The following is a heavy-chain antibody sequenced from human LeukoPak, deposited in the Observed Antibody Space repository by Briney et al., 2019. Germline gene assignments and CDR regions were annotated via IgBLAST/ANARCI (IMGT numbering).Heavy chain of an antibody. J-gene: IGHJ6*02. CDR1: GFTFNIYW. V-gene: IGHV3-23*01. Sequence: GGSLGLSCAASGFTFNIYWMHWVRQAPGKGLEWVSAISGSGGNTYYADSVKGRFTISRDNSKNTLYLQMNSLRAEDTAVYYCAKDLYTGSWYYGMDVWGQGTTVTVSS. CDR2: ISGSGGNT. CDR3: AKDLYTGSWYYGMDV. D-gene: IGHD6-6*01.